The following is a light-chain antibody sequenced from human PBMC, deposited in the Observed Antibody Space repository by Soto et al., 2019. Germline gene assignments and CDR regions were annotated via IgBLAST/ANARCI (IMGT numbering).Light chain of an antibody. Sequence: QSALTQPPSASGSPGQSVTISCAGTSSDVGAYNYVSWYQQHPGKAPKLIIYDVNKRPSGVPDRFSGSKSGNTASLTVSGLQAEDEADYYCCSYAGSNNLFGGGTKATVL. CDR3: CSYAGSNNL. V-gene: IGLV2-8*01. CDR2: DVN. J-gene: IGLJ2*01. CDR1: SSDVGAYNY.